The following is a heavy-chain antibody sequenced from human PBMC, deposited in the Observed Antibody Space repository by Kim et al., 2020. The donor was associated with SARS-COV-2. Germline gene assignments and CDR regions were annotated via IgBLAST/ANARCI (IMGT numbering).Heavy chain of an antibody. D-gene: IGHD6-6*01. CDR1: GYTFTGYY. CDR2: INPNSGGT. J-gene: IGHJ4*02. Sequence: ASVKVSCKASGYTFTGYYMHWVRQAPGQGREGMGWINPNSGGTNYAQKFQGRVTMTRDTSISTAYMELSRLRSDDTAVYYCATDIAARWTVDYWGQGTLVTVSS. V-gene: IGHV1-2*02. CDR3: ATDIAARWTVDY.